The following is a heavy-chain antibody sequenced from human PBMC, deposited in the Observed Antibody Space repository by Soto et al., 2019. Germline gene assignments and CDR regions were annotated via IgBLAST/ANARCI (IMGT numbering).Heavy chain of an antibody. Sequence: EVQLLESGGGLVQPGESPKISCAVSGFTFSSYAMSWVRQAPGKGLEWVSGISGTGRVTNYAESVKGRFTISRDNPKNTLSLEMKSLRAEDTAVYYRAKDVHYDIVTGIEYFDHWGQGTLVTVSS. J-gene: IGHJ1*01. CDR2: ISGTGRVT. D-gene: IGHD3-9*01. CDR1: GFTFSSYA. V-gene: IGHV3-23*01. CDR3: AKDVHYDIVTGIEYFDH.